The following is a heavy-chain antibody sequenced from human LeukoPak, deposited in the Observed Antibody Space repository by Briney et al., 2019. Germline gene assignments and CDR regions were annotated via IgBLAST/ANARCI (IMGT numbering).Heavy chain of an antibody. Sequence: GGSLRLSCAASGFTFSSYGMHWVRQAPGKGLEWVAFIQYDGSNKYYADSVKGRFTISRDNSKNTLCLQMNSLRAEDTAVYYCAKEVRLRTIDYWGQGTLVTVSS. CDR2: IQYDGSNK. J-gene: IGHJ4*02. CDR3: AKEVRLRTIDY. V-gene: IGHV3-30*02. CDR1: GFTFSSYG. D-gene: IGHD2-21*02.